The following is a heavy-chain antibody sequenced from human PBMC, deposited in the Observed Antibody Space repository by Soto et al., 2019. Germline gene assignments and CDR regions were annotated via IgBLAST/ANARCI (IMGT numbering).Heavy chain of an antibody. CDR2: INPSGGST. V-gene: IGHV1-46*03. J-gene: IGHJ6*03. D-gene: IGHD6-13*01. CDR3: ARGGGQQQTYYYYMDV. Sequence: ASVKASCKASGYTFTSYYMHWVRQAPGQGLEWMGIINPSGGSTSYAQKFQGRVTMTRDTSTSTVYMELSSLRSEDTAVYYCARGGGQQQTYYYYMDVWGKGTTVTVSS. CDR1: GYTFTSYY.